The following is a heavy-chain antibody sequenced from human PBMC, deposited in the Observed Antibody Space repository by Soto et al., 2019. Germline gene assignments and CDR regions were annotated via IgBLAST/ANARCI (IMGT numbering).Heavy chain of an antibody. CDR1: GGSISSGGYS. D-gene: IGHD6-6*01. V-gene: IGHV4-30-2*01. CDR2: IYHSGST. Sequence: QLQLQESGSGLVKPSQTLSLTCAVSGGSISSGGYSWSWIRQPPGKGLEWIGYIYHSGSTYYNPSLKRRVTISVERSKNEFSLKLRSVTAADTAVYYCAGGIAARPLGYWGQGTLVTVSS. J-gene: IGHJ4*02. CDR3: AGGIAARPLGY.